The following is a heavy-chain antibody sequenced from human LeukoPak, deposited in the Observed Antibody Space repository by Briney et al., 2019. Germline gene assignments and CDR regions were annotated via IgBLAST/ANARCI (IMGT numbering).Heavy chain of an antibody. CDR1: GYTFTSYG. J-gene: IGHJ6*03. Sequence: ASVKVSCKASGYTFTSYGISWVRQAPGQGLEWMGWISAYNGNTNYAQKFQGRVTMTRDTSISTAYMELSRLRSDDTAVYYCARAGRYCSSTSCYRRGYYYYYMDVWGKGTTVTVSS. V-gene: IGHV1-18*01. CDR3: ARAGRYCSSTSCYRRGYYYYYMDV. D-gene: IGHD2-2*02. CDR2: ISAYNGNT.